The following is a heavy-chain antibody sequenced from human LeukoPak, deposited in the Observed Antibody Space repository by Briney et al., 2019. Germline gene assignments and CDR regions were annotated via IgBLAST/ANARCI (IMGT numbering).Heavy chain of an antibody. CDR3: ARAHTSSWYMDY. Sequence: SETLSLTCTVSGGSITSYYWSWMRQPPGKGLEWIGYIYSSGSTNYNPSLKSRVTISVDTSENQLSLKLSSVTAADTALYYCARAHTSSWYMDYWGQGTLVTVSS. CDR2: IYSSGST. V-gene: IGHV4-59*01. J-gene: IGHJ4*02. CDR1: GGSITSYY. D-gene: IGHD6-13*01.